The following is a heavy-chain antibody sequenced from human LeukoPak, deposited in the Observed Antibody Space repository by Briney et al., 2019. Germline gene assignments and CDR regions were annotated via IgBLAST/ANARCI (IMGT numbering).Heavy chain of an antibody. V-gene: IGHV1-2*02. D-gene: IGHD2-2*01. CDR3: ARVSEVPAGFDP. J-gene: IGHJ5*02. Sequence: VASVKVSCKASGYTFTGYYMYWVRQAPGQGLEWMGWLNPNSGGTNSAQKFTGKVTTTRDTAISPSYMELSRPRSDAPAVTYSARVSEVPAGFDPWGQGTLVTVSS. CDR2: LNPNSGGT. CDR1: GYTFTGYY.